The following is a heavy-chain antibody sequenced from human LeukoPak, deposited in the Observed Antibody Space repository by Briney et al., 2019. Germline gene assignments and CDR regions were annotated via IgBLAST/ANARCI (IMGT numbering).Heavy chain of an antibody. D-gene: IGHD3-16*01. CDR1: GFTFSSYW. CDR3: ARAVVSGSYSYYYYYMDV. Sequence: GGSLRLSCAASGFTFSSYWMHWVRQAPGKGLVWVSRINSYGSSTSYADSVKGRFTISRDNAKNTLYLQMNSLRAEDTAVYYCARAVVSGSYSYYYYYMDVWGKGTTVTISS. V-gene: IGHV3-74*01. CDR2: INSYGSST. J-gene: IGHJ6*03.